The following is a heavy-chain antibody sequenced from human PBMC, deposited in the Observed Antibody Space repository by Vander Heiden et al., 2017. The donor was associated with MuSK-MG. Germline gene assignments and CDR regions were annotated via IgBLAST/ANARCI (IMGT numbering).Heavy chain of an antibody. V-gene: IGHV5-51*01. Sequence: EVQLVQSGAEVKKPGESLTISCKGYGYSFTSYWIGWVRQMPGKGLEWMGIIYPGDSDTRYSPSFQGQVTISADKSNSTAYLQWSSLKASDTAMYYCARRGLTGYYKWNAFDIWGQGTMVTVSS. CDR1: GYSFTSYW. J-gene: IGHJ3*02. CDR3: ARRGLTGYYKWNAFDI. D-gene: IGHD3-9*01. CDR2: IYPGDSDT.